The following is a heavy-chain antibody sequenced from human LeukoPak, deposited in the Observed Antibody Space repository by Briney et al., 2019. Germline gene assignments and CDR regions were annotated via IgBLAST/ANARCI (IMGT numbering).Heavy chain of an antibody. CDR2: INSDGSAT. D-gene: IGHD1-20*01. CDR3: ARDLSNRNDAGGTS. Sequence: GGSLRLSCAASGFTFSTYWMHWVRQAPGKGLVWVSHINSDGSATYYADSVKGRFTVSRDNAKNTLYLQMNSLRAEDTAVYYCARDLSNRNDAGGTSWGQGTLVTVSS. J-gene: IGHJ5*02. CDR1: GFTFSTYW. V-gene: IGHV3-74*01.